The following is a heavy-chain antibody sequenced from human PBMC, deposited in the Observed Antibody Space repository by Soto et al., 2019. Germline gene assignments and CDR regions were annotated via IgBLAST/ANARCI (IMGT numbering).Heavy chain of an antibody. D-gene: IGHD6-13*01. V-gene: IGHV4-4*02. Sequence: QVQLQESGPGLVKPSGTLSLTCAVSGGSISTSNWWSWFRQPPGKGLEWIGEVYRTGSTNYNPSLESRLTISVDKSKNQFSRKLTSVTAADTAVYYCARARATIAAAAIFDCWGQGTLVTVSS. CDR1: GGSISTSNW. CDR2: VYRTGST. CDR3: ARARATIAAAAIFDC. J-gene: IGHJ4*02.